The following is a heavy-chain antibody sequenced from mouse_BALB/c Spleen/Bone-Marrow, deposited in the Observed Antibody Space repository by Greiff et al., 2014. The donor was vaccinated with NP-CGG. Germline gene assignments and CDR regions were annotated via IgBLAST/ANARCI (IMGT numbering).Heavy chain of an antibody. CDR3: TRTFWSFDV. V-gene: IGHV14-3*02. CDR2: IDPAIGDT. J-gene: IGHJ1*01. CDR1: GFNFKDSY. Sequence: EVQLVESGAELVKPGASVRLSCTASGFNFKDSYMYWVQQSPEKGLEWIGRIDPAIGDTKYAPKIKGRFTITKDTSSNTAYLQLSSLTSEDTAVYYCTRTFWSFDVWGEGTTVTVSS.